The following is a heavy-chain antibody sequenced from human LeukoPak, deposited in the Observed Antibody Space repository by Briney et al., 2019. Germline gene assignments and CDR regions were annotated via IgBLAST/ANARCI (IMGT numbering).Heavy chain of an antibody. D-gene: IGHD6-6*01. Sequence: GGSLRLSCTASGFTFSTYSMNWVRQAPGKGLEWVSPITSSSSYIFYVDSVKGRFTISRDNAKNSLHLQMDSLRAEDSAVYYCARSATSSSSRINWFDAWGQGTLVTVSS. J-gene: IGHJ5*02. CDR2: ITSSSSYI. V-gene: IGHV3-21*01. CDR3: ARSATSSSSRINWFDA. CDR1: GFTFSTYS.